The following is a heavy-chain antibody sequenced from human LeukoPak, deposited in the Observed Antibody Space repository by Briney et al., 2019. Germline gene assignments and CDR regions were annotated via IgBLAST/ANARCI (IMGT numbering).Heavy chain of an antibody. D-gene: IGHD6-19*01. J-gene: IGHJ4*02. Sequence: ASVKVSCKASGYTFTDYYIHWVRQAPGQGIEWMGWVKPNSGGTNYAQKVQGRVTMTRDTSISTAYMELSRLISDDTAVYYCARVGYSSAWSNFDYWGQGTLVTVSS. CDR2: VKPNSGGT. CDR1: GYTFTDYY. CDR3: ARVGYSSAWSNFDY. V-gene: IGHV1-2*02.